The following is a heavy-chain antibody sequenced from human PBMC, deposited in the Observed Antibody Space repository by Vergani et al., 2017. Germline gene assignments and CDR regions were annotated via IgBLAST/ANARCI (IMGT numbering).Heavy chain of an antibody. CDR2: IGYDGADK. CDR3: AGEPTGTTNDAFDV. CDR1: GIMFKTYG. V-gene: IGHV3-33*02. D-gene: IGHD1-14*01. Sequence: QLVESGGGVVQPGKSLRLSCEGSGIMFKTYGIHWVRQAPGKGLEWVAGIGYDGADKKYLESVKGPFTVSRDNSKKMSFLEMNVLRDDDTALYYCAGEPTGTTNDAFDVWGQGTLVTVSS. J-gene: IGHJ3*01.